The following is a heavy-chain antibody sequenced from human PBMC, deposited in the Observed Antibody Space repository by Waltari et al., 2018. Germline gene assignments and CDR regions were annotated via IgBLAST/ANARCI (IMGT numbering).Heavy chain of an antibody. CDR1: GGSISSGSYY. Sequence: QVQLQESGPGLVKPSQTLSLTCTVSGGSISSGSYYWSWIRQPAGKGLEWIGRIYTSGSTNYNPSLKSRVTISVDTSKNQFSLKLSSVTAADTAVYYCARADIAAAGFFAFDIWGQGTMVTVSS. V-gene: IGHV4-61*02. CDR2: IYTSGST. D-gene: IGHD6-13*01. J-gene: IGHJ3*02. CDR3: ARADIAAAGFFAFDI.